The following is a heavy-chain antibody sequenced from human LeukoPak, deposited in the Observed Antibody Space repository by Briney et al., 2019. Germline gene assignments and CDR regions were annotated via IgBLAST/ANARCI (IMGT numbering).Heavy chain of an antibody. Sequence: GGSLRLSCAASGFTFSSYSMNWDRQAPGKGLEWVSSISSSSSYIYYADSVKGRLTISRDNAKNSLYLQMNSLRAEDTAVYYCARDKVPAAIPIDYWGQGTLVTVSS. CDR2: ISSSSSYI. D-gene: IGHD2-2*01. CDR3: ARDKVPAAIPIDY. CDR1: GFTFSSYS. J-gene: IGHJ4*02. V-gene: IGHV3-21*01.